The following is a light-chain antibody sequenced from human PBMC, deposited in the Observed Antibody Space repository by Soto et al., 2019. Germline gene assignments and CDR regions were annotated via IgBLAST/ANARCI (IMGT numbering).Light chain of an antibody. Sequence: QSALTQPPSASGSPGQSVTISCTGTSSDVGGYNYVSWYQQHPGKAPKLMIYEVSQRPSGVPDRFSGSKSGNTASLTVSGLQAEDEADYYCSSYAGSVLFGGGTQLTVL. J-gene: IGLJ2*01. V-gene: IGLV2-8*01. CDR1: SSDVGGYNY. CDR3: SSYAGSVL. CDR2: EVS.